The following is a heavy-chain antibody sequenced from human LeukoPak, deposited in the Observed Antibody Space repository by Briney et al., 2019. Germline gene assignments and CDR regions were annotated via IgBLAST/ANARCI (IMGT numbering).Heavy chain of an antibody. Sequence: SETLSLTCAVYGGSFSGYYWSWIRQPPGKGLEWIGEINHSGSTNYNPPLKSRVTISVDTSKNQFSLKLSSVTAADTAVYYCASSTYYYDSSGYPQGAFDIWGQGTMVTVSS. V-gene: IGHV4-34*01. CDR3: ASSTYYYDSSGYPQGAFDI. CDR1: GGSFSGYY. D-gene: IGHD3-22*01. CDR2: INHSGST. J-gene: IGHJ3*02.